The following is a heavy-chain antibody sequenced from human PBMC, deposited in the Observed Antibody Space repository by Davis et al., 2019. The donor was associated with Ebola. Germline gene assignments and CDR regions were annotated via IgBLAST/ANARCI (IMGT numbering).Heavy chain of an antibody. D-gene: IGHD2-15*01. J-gene: IGHJ2*01. V-gene: IGHV3-74*01. CDR3: ARRSQYCSGGSCYGL. CDR1: GFTFTSYW. Sequence: GESLKISCAASGFTFTSYWMHWDRQAPGKGLVWVSRINSDGSSTSYADSVKGRFTISRDNAKNTLYLQMNSLRAEDTAVYYCARRSQYCSGGSCYGLWGRGTLVTVSS. CDR2: INSDGSST.